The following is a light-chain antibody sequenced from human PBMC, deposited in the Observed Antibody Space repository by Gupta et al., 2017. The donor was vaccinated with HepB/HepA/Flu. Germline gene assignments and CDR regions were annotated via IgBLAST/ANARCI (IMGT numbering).Light chain of an antibody. CDR1: KSVSKW. J-gene: IGKJ1*01. CDR2: KAS. V-gene: IGKV1-5*03. CDR3: QQDNTYWS. Sequence: DIQMTQSPSTLSASLGDRVTITCRDSKSVSKWVAWYQQKPGTCPNLLIYKASRVKEGGTSRFSGCGEQREFTRTSSGRQEDDCEHYYVQQDNTYWSFGQGTKVEIK.